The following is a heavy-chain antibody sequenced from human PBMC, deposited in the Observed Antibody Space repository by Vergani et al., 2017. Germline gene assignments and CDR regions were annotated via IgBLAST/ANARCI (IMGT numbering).Heavy chain of an antibody. V-gene: IGHV5-51*01. CDR3: ARLYGRDSSGSKYFDY. CDR1: GYSFTKYW. D-gene: IGHD3-22*01. CDR2: IHPADSDT. J-gene: IGHJ4*02. Sequence: EVQLVQSGAEVKKPGESLKISCQISGYSFTKYWIGWVRQMPGKGLEWMGIIHPADSDTRYSPSFQGQVTISVDKSISTAYLQRSSLRASDSATYYCARLYGRDSSGSKYFDYWGQGTLVTVSS.